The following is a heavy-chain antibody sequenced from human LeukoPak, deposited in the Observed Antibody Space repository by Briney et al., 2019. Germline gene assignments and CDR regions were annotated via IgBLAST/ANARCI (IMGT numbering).Heavy chain of an antibody. D-gene: IGHD3-10*01. CDR2: ISAYNGNT. Sequence: ASVKVSCKASGYTFTSYGISWVRQAPGQGPEWMGWISAYNGNTNYAQKLQGRVTMTTDTSTSTAYMELRSLRSDDTAVYYCATVPGPYYYGSGTYFDYWGQGTLVTVSS. J-gene: IGHJ4*02. CDR1: GYTFTSYG. CDR3: ATVPGPYYYGSGTYFDY. V-gene: IGHV1-18*01.